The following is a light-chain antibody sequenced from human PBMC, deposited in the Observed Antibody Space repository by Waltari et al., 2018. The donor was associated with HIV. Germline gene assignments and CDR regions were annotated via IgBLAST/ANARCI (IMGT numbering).Light chain of an antibody. J-gene: IGKJ4*01. CDR2: GAS. CDR1: QTVSSSY. V-gene: IGKV3-20*01. CDR3: QQHGSAPT. Sequence: EIVLTQSPGTLSLSPGERATLSCRASQTVSSSYLAWYQQKPGQAPRLLIYGASSRATGIPDRVSGSGAGTDFTLTISRLEPEDFAVYYCQQHGSAPTFGGGTKVEIK.